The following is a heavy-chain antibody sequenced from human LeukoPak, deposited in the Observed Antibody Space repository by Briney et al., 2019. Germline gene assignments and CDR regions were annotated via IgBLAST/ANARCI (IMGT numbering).Heavy chain of an antibody. CDR1: GVSSSSSY. CDR3: ARQYGIGPIGVWFDP. D-gene: IGHD2-8*01. CDR2: IYYSGTT. J-gene: IGHJ5*02. Sequence: PSETLSLTCSVSGVSSSSSYWSWIRQPPGKGLEWIGYIYYSGTTNYNPSLKSRVTMSIDTPKNQVSLKLSSVTAADTAVYYCARQYGIGPIGVWFDPRGQGTLVTVSS. V-gene: IGHV4-59*01.